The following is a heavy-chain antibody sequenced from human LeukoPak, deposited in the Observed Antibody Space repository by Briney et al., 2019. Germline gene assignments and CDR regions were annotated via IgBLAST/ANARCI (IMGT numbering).Heavy chain of an antibody. CDR1: GFTVSSNY. CDR3: ARDFIPSYIGYCSGGSCFNVL. CDR2: IYSGGST. D-gene: IGHD2-15*01. J-gene: IGHJ4*02. Sequence: PGGSLRLSCAASGFTVSSNYMSWVRQAPGKGLEWVSVIYSGGSTYYADSVKGRFTISRDNSKNTLYLQMNSLRAEDTAVYYCARDFIPSYIGYCSGGSCFNVLWGQGTLVTVSS. V-gene: IGHV3-53*01.